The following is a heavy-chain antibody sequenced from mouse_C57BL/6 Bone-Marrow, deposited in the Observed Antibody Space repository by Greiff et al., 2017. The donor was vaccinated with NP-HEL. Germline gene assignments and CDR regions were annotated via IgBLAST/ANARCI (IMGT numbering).Heavy chain of an antibody. CDR2: INPNNGGT. CDR3: ARWAVVATGGYYYAMDY. D-gene: IGHD1-1*01. Sequence: EVHLVESGPELVKPGASVKIPCKASGYTFTDYNMDWVKQSHGKSLEWIGDINPNNGGTIYNQKFKGKATLTVDKSSSTAYMELRSLTSEDTAVYYCARWAVVATGGYYYAMDYWGQGTSVTVSS. J-gene: IGHJ4*01. V-gene: IGHV1-18*01. CDR1: GYTFTDYN.